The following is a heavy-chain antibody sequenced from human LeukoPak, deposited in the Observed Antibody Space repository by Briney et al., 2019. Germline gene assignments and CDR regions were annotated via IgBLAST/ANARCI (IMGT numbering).Heavy chain of an antibody. Sequence: GASVKVSCKASGYTFTSYDINWVRQATGQGLEWMGWMNPNSGNTGYAQKSQGRVTMTRNTSISTAYMELSSLRSEDTAVYYCARSDSGSSFLHYYYYYGMDVWGQGTTVTVSS. CDR3: ARSDSGSSFLHYYYYYGMDV. CDR2: MNPNSGNT. J-gene: IGHJ6*02. V-gene: IGHV1-8*01. D-gene: IGHD6-6*01. CDR1: GYTFTSYD.